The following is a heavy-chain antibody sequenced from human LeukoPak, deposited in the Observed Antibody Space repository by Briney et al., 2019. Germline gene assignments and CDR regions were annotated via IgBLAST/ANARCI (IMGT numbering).Heavy chain of an antibody. D-gene: IGHD6-13*01. CDR3: ARDWYSSSWYFDY. J-gene: IGHJ4*02. CDR1: GYTFTTYY. V-gene: IGHV1-2*02. CDR2: INPNSGGT. Sequence: EASVKVSCKTSGYTFTTYYIHWVRQAPGQGLEWMGWINPNSGGTNYAQKFQGRVTMTRDTSISTAYMELSRLRSDDTAVYYCARDWYSSSWYFDYWGQGTLVTVSS.